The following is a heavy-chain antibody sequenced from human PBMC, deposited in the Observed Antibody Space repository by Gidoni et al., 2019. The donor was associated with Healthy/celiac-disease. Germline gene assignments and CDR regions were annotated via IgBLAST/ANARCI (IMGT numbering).Heavy chain of an antibody. CDR2: INAGNGNT. Sequence: QVQLVQSGAEVKKPGASVKVSCKASGYTFTSYAMHWVRQAPGQRLEWMGWINAGNGNTRYSQKFQGRVTITRDTSASTAYMELSSLRSEDTAVYYCARGRFLEWLLPDYWGQGTLVTVSS. D-gene: IGHD3-3*01. CDR3: ARGRFLEWLLPDY. CDR1: GYTFTSYA. V-gene: IGHV1-3*01. J-gene: IGHJ4*02.